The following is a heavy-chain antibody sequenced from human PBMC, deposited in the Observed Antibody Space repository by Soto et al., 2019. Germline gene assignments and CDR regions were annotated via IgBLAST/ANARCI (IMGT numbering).Heavy chain of an antibody. CDR2: ISYDGSNK. V-gene: IGHV3-30-3*01. Sequence: QVQLVESGGGVVQPGRSLRLSCAASGFTFSSYAMHWVRQAPGKGLEWVAVISYDGSNKYYADSVKGRFTISRDNSKKTLYLQMNSLRVKDTAVYYCARDGAVGYCSGGSCYSSNWFDPWGQGTLVTVSS. CDR3: ARDGAVGYCSGGSCYSSNWFDP. CDR1: GFTFSSYA. D-gene: IGHD2-15*01. J-gene: IGHJ5*02.